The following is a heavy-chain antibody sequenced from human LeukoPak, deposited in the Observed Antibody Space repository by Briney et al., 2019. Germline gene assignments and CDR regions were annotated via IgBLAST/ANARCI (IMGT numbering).Heavy chain of an antibody. Sequence: GGSLRLSCAVSGFTVSSYYMSWVRQAPGKGLEWVSVIYSGGSTYYADSVKGRFTISRDNSKNTLYLQMNSLRAEDTAVYYCAKGLQGYYDSSGYRLLDYWGQGTLVTVSS. CDR3: AKGLQGYYDSSGYRLLDY. D-gene: IGHD3-22*01. CDR2: IYSGGST. CDR1: GFTVSSYY. J-gene: IGHJ4*02. V-gene: IGHV3-53*01.